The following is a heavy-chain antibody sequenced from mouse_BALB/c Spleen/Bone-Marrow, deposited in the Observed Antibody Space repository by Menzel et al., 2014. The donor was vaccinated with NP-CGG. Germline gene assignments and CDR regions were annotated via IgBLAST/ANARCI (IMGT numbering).Heavy chain of an antibody. D-gene: IGHD1-1*01. CDR1: GYTFSNYW. CDR2: ILPGSVTA. V-gene: IGHV1-9*01. J-gene: IGHJ2*01. CDR3: ARASVVPYYFDF. Sequence: QVQLQQSGAELMKPGASVKISCKATGYTFSNYWIDWAKQRPGHGLEWIGEILPGSVTANYNEKFKGKATFTADTSSNTAYMQLSSRTSEDSALYYCARASVVPYYFDFGGQGTPLTVSS.